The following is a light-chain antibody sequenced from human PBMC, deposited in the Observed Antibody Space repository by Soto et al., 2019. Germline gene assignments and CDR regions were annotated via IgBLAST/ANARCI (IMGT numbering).Light chain of an antibody. CDR3: SSYTSSSTYV. V-gene: IGLV2-14*01. Sequence: QPVLTQPASVSGSPGQSITISCPGTSSDVGGYNYVSWYQQHPGKAPKLMIYDVSNRPSGVSNRFSGSKSGNTASLTISGLQAEDEADYYCSSYTSSSTYVFGTGTKLTVL. CDR1: SSDVGGYNY. CDR2: DVS. J-gene: IGLJ1*01.